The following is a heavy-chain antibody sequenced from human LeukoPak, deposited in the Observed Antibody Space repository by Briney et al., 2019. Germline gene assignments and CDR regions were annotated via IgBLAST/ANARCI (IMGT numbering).Heavy chain of an antibody. J-gene: IGHJ5*02. CDR1: GYTFSSYG. D-gene: IGHD2-8*02. Sequence: SVKVSCKTSGYTFSSYGIAWVRQAPGQGLEWMGWISGYNGKTNYAENLQGRVTMTTDTSTSTGYMELRSLRSDDTAVYYCAREGALHDTGDHYLSWFDPWGQGTLVTVSS. V-gene: IGHV1-18*01. CDR2: ISGYNGKT. CDR3: AREGALHDTGDHYLSWFDP.